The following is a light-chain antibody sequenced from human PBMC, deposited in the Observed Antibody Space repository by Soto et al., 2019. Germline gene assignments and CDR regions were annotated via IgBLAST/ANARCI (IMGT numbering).Light chain of an antibody. CDR2: GAS. CDR3: QQYHNWPQT. J-gene: IGKJ1*01. CDR1: HSVSSN. Sequence: EIVLTQSPATLSVSPGERATLSCRASHSVSSNLAWYQQRPGQAPRLLISGASTRATGIPARFSGSGSGTEFTRTFSSLQSADFGVYYCQQYHNWPQTFGQGTKVEIK. V-gene: IGKV3-15*01.